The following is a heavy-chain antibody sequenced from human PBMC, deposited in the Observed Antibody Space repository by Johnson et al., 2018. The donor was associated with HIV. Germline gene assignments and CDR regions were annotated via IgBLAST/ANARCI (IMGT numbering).Heavy chain of an antibody. J-gene: IGHJ3*02. CDR2: IYSGGST. V-gene: IGHV3-66*01. D-gene: IGHD3-10*01. Sequence: VQLVESGGGLVQPGGSLRLSCAASGFTVSSNYMSWVRQAPGKGLEWVSVIYSGGSTYYADSVKGRFTISRDNSNNTLYLQMNSLRAEDTAVYYCARDPPSYGSGSYFRAFDIWGQGTMVTVSS. CDR3: ARDPPSYGSGSYFRAFDI. CDR1: GFTVSSNY.